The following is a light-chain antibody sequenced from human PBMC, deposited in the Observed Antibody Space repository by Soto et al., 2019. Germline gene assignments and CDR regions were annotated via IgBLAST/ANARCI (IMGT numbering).Light chain of an antibody. Sequence: IVMTESPTTLSGSPGDRATLSCRASQSVSTNLAWYQQKPGQVPSLLIYGACTRASGIPSRFSGSGSGTEFTLTISSLQPDDFATYYCQHYNSYSEAFGQGTKVDIK. CDR3: QHYNSYSEA. V-gene: IGKV3-15*01. CDR1: QSVSTN. J-gene: IGKJ1*01. CDR2: GAC.